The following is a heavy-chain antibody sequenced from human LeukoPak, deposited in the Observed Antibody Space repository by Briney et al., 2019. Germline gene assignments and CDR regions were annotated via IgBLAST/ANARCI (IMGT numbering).Heavy chain of an antibody. V-gene: IGHV1-2*02. Sequence: ASVKVSCKASGYTFTGYYMHWVRQAPGQGLEWIGWINANSGGTNYAQKFEGRVTMTTDTSISTAYMELSRLRSAETAVYYCARERRAAAGNWFDPWGQGTLVTVSS. J-gene: IGHJ5*02. CDR3: ARERRAAAGNWFDP. CDR2: INANSGGT. CDR1: GYTFTGYY. D-gene: IGHD6-13*01.